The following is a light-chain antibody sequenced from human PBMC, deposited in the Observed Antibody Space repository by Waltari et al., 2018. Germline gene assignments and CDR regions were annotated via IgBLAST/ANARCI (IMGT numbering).Light chain of an antibody. V-gene: IGLV2-23*02. CDR1: SSDIGMYDL. Sequence: QSALTQPAAESGSPGQSVTISCTGVSSDIGMYDLGSWYQQHPGHAPHLVISDVTKRPSVVSDRFSGSKSGDTAALTISGLQYEDEADYYCCSYAGNYIWVFGGGTRLNVL. CDR2: DVT. CDR3: CSYAGNYIWV. J-gene: IGLJ3*02.